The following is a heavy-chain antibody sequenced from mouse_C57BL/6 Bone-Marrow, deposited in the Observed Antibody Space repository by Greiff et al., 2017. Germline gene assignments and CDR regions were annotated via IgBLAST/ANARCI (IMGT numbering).Heavy chain of an antibody. CDR1: GFTFSDFY. CDR3: ARDALYYGSSYWYFDV. CDR2: SRNKANDYTT. V-gene: IGHV7-1*01. J-gene: IGHJ1*03. D-gene: IGHD1-1*01. Sequence: MLVESGGGLVQSGRSLRLSCATSGFTFSDFYMEWVRQAPGKGLEWIAASRNKANDYTTEYSASVKGRFIVSRDTSQSILYLQMNALRAEDTAIYYCARDALYYGSSYWYFDVWGTGTTVTVSS.